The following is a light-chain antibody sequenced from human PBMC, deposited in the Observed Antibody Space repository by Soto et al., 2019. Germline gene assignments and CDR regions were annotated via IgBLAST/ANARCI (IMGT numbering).Light chain of an antibody. CDR2: EVT. CDR3: SSYTSSTAYV. J-gene: IGLJ1*01. CDR1: TSDVGGYHF. Sequence: SVLTQPASVSGSPGQSITLSCTGTTSDVGGYHFVSWYQQHPGKAPKLMIYEVTNRPSGVSDRFSGSKSGNTASLTISGLQAEDEADYYCSSYTSSTAYVFGTRTKVTVL. V-gene: IGLV2-14*01.